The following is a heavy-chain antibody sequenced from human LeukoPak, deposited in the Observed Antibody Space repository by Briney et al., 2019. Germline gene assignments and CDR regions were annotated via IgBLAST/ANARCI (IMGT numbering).Heavy chain of an antibody. CDR1: GYSISSVYY. V-gene: IGHV4-38-2*02. CDR2: NYHSGST. CDR3: ARDLALYSSSWYASYYYYYYMDV. J-gene: IGHJ6*03. D-gene: IGHD6-13*01. Sequence: SETLSLTCTVSGYSISSVYYWGWIRQPPGKGLEWIGSNYHSGSTYYNPSLKSRVTISVDTSKNQFSLKLSSVTAADTAVYYCARDLALYSSSWYASYYYYYYMDVWGKGTTVTVSS.